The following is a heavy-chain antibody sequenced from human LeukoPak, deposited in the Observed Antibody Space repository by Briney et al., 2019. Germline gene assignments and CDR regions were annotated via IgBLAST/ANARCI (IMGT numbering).Heavy chain of an antibody. CDR3: ARHGNIVVVVAARGFDP. D-gene: IGHD2-15*01. CDR2: IYYSGST. J-gene: IGHJ5*02. CDR1: GGSISSFY. V-gene: IGHV4-59*08. Sequence: SEILSLTCTVSGGSISSFYWSWIRQPPGKGLDWIGYIYYSGSTNYNPSLKSRVTISVDTSKNQFSLRLSSVTAADTAFYYCARHGNIVVVVAARGFDPWGQGTLVTVSS.